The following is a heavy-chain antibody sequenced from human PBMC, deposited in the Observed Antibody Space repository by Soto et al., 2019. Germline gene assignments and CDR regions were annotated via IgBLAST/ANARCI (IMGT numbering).Heavy chain of an antibody. D-gene: IGHD5-18*01. CDR1: GGTFSSSA. J-gene: IGHJ3*02. Sequence: QVQLVQSGAEVKKPGSSVKVSCKASGGTFSSSAISWVRQAPGQGLEWMGGIIPIFGTANYAQKFQGRVTITADNSTSTAYMELSSLRSEDTAVYYCARGLGIQLWLRGDAFDIWGQGTMVTVSS. CDR3: ARGLGIQLWLRGDAFDI. CDR2: IIPIFGTA. V-gene: IGHV1-69*06.